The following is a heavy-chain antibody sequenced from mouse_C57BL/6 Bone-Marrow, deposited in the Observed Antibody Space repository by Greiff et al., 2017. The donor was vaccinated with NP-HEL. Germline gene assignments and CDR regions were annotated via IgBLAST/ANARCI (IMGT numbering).Heavy chain of an antibody. J-gene: IGHJ4*01. CDR3: AGSKTAMDY. V-gene: IGHV1-50*01. CDR1: GYTFTSYW. Sequence: QVQLQQPGAELVKPGASVKLSCKASGYTFTSYWMQWVKQRPGQGLEWIGEIDPSDSYTNYNQKFKGKATVKVETSSSTAYMQLSSLTSEDSAVYYCAGSKTAMDYWGQGTSVTVSS. D-gene: IGHD2-5*01. CDR2: IDPSDSYT.